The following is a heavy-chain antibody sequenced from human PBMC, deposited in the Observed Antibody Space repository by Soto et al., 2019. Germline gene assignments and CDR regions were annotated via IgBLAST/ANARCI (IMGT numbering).Heavy chain of an antibody. CDR3: ARLSASRGYSYDY. J-gene: IGHJ4*02. V-gene: IGHV3-48*02. D-gene: IGHD5-18*01. CDR2: ISSSSSSTI. CDR1: GFTFSSYS. Sequence: GESLKISCAASGFTFSSYSMNWVRQAPGKGLEWVSYISSSSSSTIYYADSVKGRFTISRDNAKNSLYLQMNSLRDEDTAVYYCARLSASRGYSYDYWGQGTLVTVSS.